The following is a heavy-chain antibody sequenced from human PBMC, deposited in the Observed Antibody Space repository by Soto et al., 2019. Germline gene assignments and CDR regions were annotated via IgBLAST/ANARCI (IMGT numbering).Heavy chain of an antibody. CDR3: XSDXGYGHASVPYS. Sequence: QAQLVESGGGVVQPGRSLRLSCAASGFAFSSYXXXXXXXXXXXXXXWVAVISYDGSLQHYADSVKGRFTISRDNSKXXXXXXXXXXXAXXXAXXYCXSDXGYGHASVPYSWGQGTLVSVSS. V-gene: IGHV3-30*05. CDR1: GFAFSSYX. J-gene: IGHJ4*02. CDR2: ISYDGSLQ. D-gene: IGHD5-18*01.